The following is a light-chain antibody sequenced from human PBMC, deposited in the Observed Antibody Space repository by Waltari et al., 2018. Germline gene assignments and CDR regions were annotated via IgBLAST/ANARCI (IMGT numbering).Light chain of an antibody. Sequence: QSALTQPASVSGSPGQSITISCTGTRSDIGPYNLFSWSQQYPGKAPKLIICEVTKRPSGVSDRFSGSKSGSTASLTISGLQPEDEADYYCCSYVDSRTFEWVFGGGTKLTVL. CDR3: CSYVDSRTFEWV. CDR1: RSDIGPYNL. CDR2: EVT. J-gene: IGLJ3*02. V-gene: IGLV2-23*02.